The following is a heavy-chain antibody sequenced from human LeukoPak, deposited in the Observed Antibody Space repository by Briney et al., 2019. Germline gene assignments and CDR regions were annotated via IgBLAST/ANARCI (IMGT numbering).Heavy chain of an antibody. CDR3: ARDQLRGTHFDN. CDR1: GGSISSYY. V-gene: IGHV4-59*01. Sequence: PSETLSLTCTVSGGSISSYYWSWIRQPPGKGLEWIGYIYYSGSTNYNPSLKSRVTISVDTSKNQFSLKLTSVAAADTAVYYCARDQLRGTHFDNWGQGTLGTVSS. J-gene: IGHJ4*02. CDR2: IYYSGST. D-gene: IGHD1-14*01.